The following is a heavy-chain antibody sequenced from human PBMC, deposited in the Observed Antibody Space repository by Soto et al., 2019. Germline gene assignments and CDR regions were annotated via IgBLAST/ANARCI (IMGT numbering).Heavy chain of an antibody. V-gene: IGHV4-30-4*01. CDR1: GGSISSGDYY. J-gene: IGHJ6*02. CDR2: IYYSGST. CDR3: ARGEATLYGMDV. Sequence: PSETLSLTCTVSGGSISSGDYYWSWIRQPPGKGLEWIGYIYYSGSTYYNPSLKSRVTISVDTSKNQFSLKLSSVTAADTAVYYCARGEATLYGMDVWGQGTTVTVSS. D-gene: IGHD5-12*01.